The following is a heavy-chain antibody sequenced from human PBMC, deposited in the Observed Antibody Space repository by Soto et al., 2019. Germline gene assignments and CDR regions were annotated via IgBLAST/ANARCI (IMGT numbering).Heavy chain of an antibody. CDR1: GFTFSSYA. Sequence: GGSLRLSCAASGFTFSSYAMSWVRQAPGKGLEWVSAISGSGGSTYYADSVKGRFTISRDNSKNTLYLQMNSLRAEDTAVYYCAKDKEGHSSSWSPVPFDYWGQGTLVTVSS. CDR3: AKDKEGHSSSWSPVPFDY. D-gene: IGHD6-13*01. V-gene: IGHV3-23*01. CDR2: ISGSGGST. J-gene: IGHJ4*02.